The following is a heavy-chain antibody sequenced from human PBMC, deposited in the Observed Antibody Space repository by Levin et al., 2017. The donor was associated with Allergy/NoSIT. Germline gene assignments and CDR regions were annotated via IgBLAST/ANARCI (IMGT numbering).Heavy chain of an antibody. CDR1: GFTFSSHG. D-gene: IGHD2/OR15-2a*01. J-gene: IGHJ4*02. Sequence: GESLKISCAASGFTFSSHGIHWVRQAPGKGLEWVAVTSSNGNDKKYAESVKGRFTISRDNSKNTLYLQMNSLRTEDTAVYYCASGCGESNNCYIMDNWGQGTQVTVSS. CDR3: ASGCGESNNCYIMDN. V-gene: IGHV3-30*03. CDR2: TSSNGNDK.